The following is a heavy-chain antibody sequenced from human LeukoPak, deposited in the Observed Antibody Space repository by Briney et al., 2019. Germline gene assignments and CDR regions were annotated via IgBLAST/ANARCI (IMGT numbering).Heavy chain of an antibody. CDR1: GGSFSGYY. Sequence: SETLSLTRAVYGGSFSGYYWSWIRQPPGKGLEWIGEINHSGSTNYNPSLKSRVTISVDTSKNQFSLKLSSVTAADTAVYYCARGAPPSYYYDRRKIWFDRWGQGTLVTVSS. CDR2: INHSGST. J-gene: IGHJ5*02. V-gene: IGHV4-34*01. D-gene: IGHD3-22*01. CDR3: ARGAPPSYYYDRRKIWFDR.